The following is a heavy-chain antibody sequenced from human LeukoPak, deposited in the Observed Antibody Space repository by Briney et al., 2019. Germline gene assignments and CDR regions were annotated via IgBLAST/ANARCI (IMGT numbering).Heavy chain of an antibody. Sequence: SETLSLTCTVSGGSISSYYWNWIRQPPGKGLEWIGSISYSGSTKYSPSLESRVTISVDTSKNQISLKLSSVTAADTTVYYCARAPERWYSYGSYTYYYMDVWGKGTTVTVSS. V-gene: IGHV4-59*01. J-gene: IGHJ6*03. CDR3: ARAPERWYSYGSYTYYYMDV. D-gene: IGHD5-18*01. CDR2: ISYSGST. CDR1: GGSISSYY.